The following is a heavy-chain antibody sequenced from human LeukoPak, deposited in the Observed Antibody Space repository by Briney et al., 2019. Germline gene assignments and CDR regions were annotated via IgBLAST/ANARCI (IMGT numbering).Heavy chain of an antibody. V-gene: IGHV3-33*01. D-gene: IGHD6-13*01. CDR3: AGAQYSSTLYYFDY. J-gene: IGHJ4*02. CDR2: IWYDGSNK. CDR1: GFTFSSYG. Sequence: PGRSLRLSCAASGFTFSSYGMHWVRQAPGKGLEWVAVIWYDGSNKYYADSVKGRFTISRDSSKNTLYLQMNSLRAEDTAVYYCAGAQYSSTLYYFDYWGQGTLVTVSS.